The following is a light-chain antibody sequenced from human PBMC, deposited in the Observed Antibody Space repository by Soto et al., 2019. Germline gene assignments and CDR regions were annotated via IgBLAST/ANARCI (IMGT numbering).Light chain of an antibody. CDR3: QQYHLSPLT. V-gene: IGKV3-20*01. Sequence: EIVLTQSPGALSVAPGETLSLSCRASEAINNNFVAWYQQRPGQVPRLLMYGASIRVSGVPDRFSGRRSGTGFILNIARVEPEDSAVYFCQQYHLSPLTFGGGTQV. CDR2: GAS. CDR1: EAINNNF. J-gene: IGKJ4*01.